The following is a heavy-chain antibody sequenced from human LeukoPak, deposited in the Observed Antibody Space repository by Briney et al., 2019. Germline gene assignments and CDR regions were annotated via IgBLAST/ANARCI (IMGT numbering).Heavy chain of an antibody. CDR1: GYTLTELS. Sequence: ASVKVSCKVSGYTLTELSIHWVRQARGKGLEWMGGFDPEDGKTVYTQKFHGRVTMTEDTSTDTAYMELSSLRSEDTDGYYFATGTPALLQEFDYWGQGTLVTVSS. D-gene: IGHD3-22*01. V-gene: IGHV1-24*01. J-gene: IGHJ4*02. CDR2: FDPEDGKT. CDR3: ATGTPALLQEFDY.